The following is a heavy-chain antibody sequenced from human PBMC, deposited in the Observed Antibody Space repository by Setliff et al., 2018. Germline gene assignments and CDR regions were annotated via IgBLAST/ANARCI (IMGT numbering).Heavy chain of an antibody. V-gene: IGHV4-34*01. CDR2: INESGDT. Sequence: SETLSLTCAIYGDSFSGYFWSWVRQSPGKGLEWIGEINESGDTNYNPSLKSRVTISIDTSKNQFSLRLSSVTATDTAVYYCARGRRITMIVVPPGVFDIWGQGTMVTVSS. J-gene: IGHJ3*02. D-gene: IGHD3-22*01. CDR3: ARGRRITMIVVPPGVFDI. CDR1: GDSFSGYF.